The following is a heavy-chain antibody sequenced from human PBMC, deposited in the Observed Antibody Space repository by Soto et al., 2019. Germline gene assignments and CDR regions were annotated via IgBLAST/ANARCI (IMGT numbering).Heavy chain of an antibody. J-gene: IGHJ6*02. Sequence: PGASLKISYKGSGYSFTSYWIGWGRQMPGKGLEWMGIIYPGDSDTRYSPSFQGQVTISADKSISTAYLQWSSLKASDTARDYCARRGDSYGTYYYYGMAGWGQGTTVTVSS. CDR3: ARRGDSYGTYYYYGMAG. CDR2: IYPGDSDT. D-gene: IGHD5-18*01. CDR1: GYSFTSYW. V-gene: IGHV5-51*01.